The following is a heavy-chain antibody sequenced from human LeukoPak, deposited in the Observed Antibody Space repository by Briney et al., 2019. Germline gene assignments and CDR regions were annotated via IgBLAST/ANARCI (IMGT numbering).Heavy chain of an antibody. Sequence: SETLSLTCTVSGDSFSSVTDYWAWISQPPGKGLEWIASGDYSGGTYYNPSLESRVAISADMSKNQFSLKLTSVTGVDTAVYYCARVAPGGTWFDPWGQGTLVTVSS. CDR2: GDYSGGT. V-gene: IGHV4-39*07. J-gene: IGHJ5*02. D-gene: IGHD1-1*01. CDR3: ARVAPGGTWFDP. CDR1: GDSFSSVTDY.